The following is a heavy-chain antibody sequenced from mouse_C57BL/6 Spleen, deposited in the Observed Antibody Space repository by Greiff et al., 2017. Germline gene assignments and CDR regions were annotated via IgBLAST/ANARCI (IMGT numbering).Heavy chain of an antibody. J-gene: IGHJ4*01. V-gene: IGHV1-55*01. CDR3: ARFLPPYAMDY. Sequence: VQLQQPGAELVKPGASVKMSCKASGYTFTSYWITWVKQRPGQGLEWIGDLYPGSGSTNYNEKFKSKATLTVDTSSSTAYMQLSSLTSEDSSVYCCARFLPPYAMDYWGQGTSVTVSS. CDR2: LYPGSGST. CDR1: GYTFTSYW.